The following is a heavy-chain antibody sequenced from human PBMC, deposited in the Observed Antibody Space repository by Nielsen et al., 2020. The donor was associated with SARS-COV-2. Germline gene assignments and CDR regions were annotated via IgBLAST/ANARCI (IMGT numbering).Heavy chain of an antibody. CDR2: INPDGTRV. V-gene: IGHV3-74*01. Sequence: GGSLRLSCAASGFTFSAYWVHWVRQVPGKGLVWVSRINPDGTRVAYADSVKGRFTVSRDNAKKSLYLQINSLRAEDTAVYYCARDLAGVSVVDTFYFYYSAMDVWGQGTTVAVSS. CDR1: GFTFSAYW. CDR3: ARDLAGVSVVDTFYFYYSAMDV. D-gene: IGHD5-18*01. J-gene: IGHJ6*02.